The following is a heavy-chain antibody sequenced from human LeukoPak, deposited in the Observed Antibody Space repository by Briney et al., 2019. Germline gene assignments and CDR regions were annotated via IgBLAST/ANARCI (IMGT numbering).Heavy chain of an antibody. CDR3: ARHRLADYGDYWYYLDN. J-gene: IGHJ4*02. CDR2: IYYSGGT. V-gene: IGHV4-59*08. Sequence: SETLSLTCTVSGGSISSYYWSWIRQPPGKGLEWIGYIYYSGGTNYNPSLKSRVTISVDTSKNQLSLKLTSVTAADTAVYYCARHRLADYGDYWYYLDNWGQGTLVTVSS. CDR1: GGSISSYY. D-gene: IGHD4-17*01.